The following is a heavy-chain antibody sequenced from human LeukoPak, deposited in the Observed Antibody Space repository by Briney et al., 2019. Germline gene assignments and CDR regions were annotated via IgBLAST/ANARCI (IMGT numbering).Heavy chain of an antibody. Sequence: ASVKVSCKASGYTFTGYYRHWVRQAPGQGLEWMGWINPNSGGTNYAQKFQGRVTMTRDTSISTAYMELSRLRSDDTAVYYCAREFPHRYIVVVPAAMQGWFDPWGQGTLVTVSS. D-gene: IGHD2-2*01. J-gene: IGHJ5*02. V-gene: IGHV1-2*02. CDR2: INPNSGGT. CDR3: AREFPHRYIVVVPAAMQGWFDP. CDR1: GYTFTGYY.